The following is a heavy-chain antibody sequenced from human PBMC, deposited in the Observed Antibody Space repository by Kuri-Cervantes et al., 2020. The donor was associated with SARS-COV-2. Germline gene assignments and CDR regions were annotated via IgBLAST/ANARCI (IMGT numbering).Heavy chain of an antibody. J-gene: IGHJ3*02. CDR3: AMSPSSAGAFDI. D-gene: IGHD6-6*01. CDR2: IYPGDSDT. CDR1: GYSFTSYW. V-gene: IGHV5-51*01. Sequence: KVSCKGSGYSFTSYWIGWVRQMPGKGLEWMGIIYPGDSDTRYSPSFQGQVTISADKSISTAYLQWSSLKASDTAMYYCAMSPSSAGAFDIWAKGQWSPSPQ.